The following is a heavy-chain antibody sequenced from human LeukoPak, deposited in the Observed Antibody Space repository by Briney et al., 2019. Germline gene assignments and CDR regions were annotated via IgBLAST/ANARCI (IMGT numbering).Heavy chain of an antibody. V-gene: IGHV1-2*02. J-gene: IGHJ4*02. Sequence: ASVKVSCKASGYTFTGYYMHWVRQAPGQGLEWMGWINPNSGGTNYAQKFQGRVTTTRDTSISTAYMELSRLRSDDTAVYYCARERYCSSTSCNGGFDYWGQGTLVTVSS. D-gene: IGHD2-2*01. CDR1: GYTFTGYY. CDR2: INPNSGGT. CDR3: ARERYCSSTSCNGGFDY.